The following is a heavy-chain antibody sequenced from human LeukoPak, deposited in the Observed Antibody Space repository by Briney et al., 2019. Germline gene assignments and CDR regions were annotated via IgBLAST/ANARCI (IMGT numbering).Heavy chain of an antibody. Sequence: KASETLSLTCTVSGGSISSYYWNWIRQPPGKGLEWIGYLYYSGSTNYNPSLKSRVTISVDTSKNQFSLKLSSVTAADTAVYYCASLPYCSNGVCFTHYFFDYWGQGTLVAVSS. J-gene: IGHJ4*02. V-gene: IGHV4-59*08. CDR2: LYYSGST. CDR3: ASLPYCSNGVCFTHYFFDY. D-gene: IGHD2-8*01. CDR1: GGSISSYY.